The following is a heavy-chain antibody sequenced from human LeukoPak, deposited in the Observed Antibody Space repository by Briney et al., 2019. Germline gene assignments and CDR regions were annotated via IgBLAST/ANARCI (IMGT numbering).Heavy chain of an antibody. J-gene: IGHJ4*02. CDR2: ISGSGGTT. D-gene: IGHD1-14*01. V-gene: IGHV3-23*01. Sequence: QPGGSLRLSCAASGFTFSSYAMSWVRRAPGKGLEWVSVISGSGGTTHYADSVKGRFTISRDNSKNTLYLQMNSLRGEDTAVYYCAKDGQVNQPDRLFTDWGQGTLVIVSS. CDR1: GFTFSSYA. CDR3: AKDGQVNQPDRLFTD.